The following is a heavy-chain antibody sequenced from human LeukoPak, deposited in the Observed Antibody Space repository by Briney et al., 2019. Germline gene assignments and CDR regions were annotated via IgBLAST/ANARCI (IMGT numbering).Heavy chain of an antibody. J-gene: IGHJ5*02. Sequence: SETLSLTCTVSGDSISRYYWSWIRQPPGKGLEWIGYIYYSGSTNYNPSLKSRVTISEDTSKSQFSLKLSSVTAADTAVYYCARGYCSGGSCYPTGNWFDPWGQGTLVTVSS. CDR1: GDSISRYY. CDR2: IYYSGST. D-gene: IGHD2-15*01. V-gene: IGHV4-59*01. CDR3: ARGYCSGGSCYPTGNWFDP.